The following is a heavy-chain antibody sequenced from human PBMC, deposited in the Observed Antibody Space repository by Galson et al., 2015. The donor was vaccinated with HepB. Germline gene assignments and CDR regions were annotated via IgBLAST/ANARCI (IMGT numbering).Heavy chain of an antibody. V-gene: IGHV5-10-1*01. CDR2: VDPSDSYT. CDR3: ARHMSYGMDV. CDR1: GFSFASYW. J-gene: IGHJ6*02. Sequence: QSGAEVKKPGESLKISCKGSGFSFASYWIGWVRQMPGKGLEWMGRVDPSDSYTEYSPSFHGHVTMSTDKSISTAYLQWSSLKASDTAMYYCARHMSYGMDVWGQGTTVTVSS.